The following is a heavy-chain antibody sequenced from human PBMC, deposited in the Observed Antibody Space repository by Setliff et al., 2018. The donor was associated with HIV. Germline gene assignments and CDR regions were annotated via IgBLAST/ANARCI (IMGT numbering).Heavy chain of an antibody. J-gene: IGHJ4*02. Sequence: SETLSLTCAVSGYSISDGYYWGWVRRPPGKGLEWIGNVHFGGSTYYNPSLGSRVTIHVATSKKQFFLSLSSVTAADTAVYYCARPALGIGGGSMFDSWGQGILVTVSS. CDR3: ARPALGIGGGSMFDS. D-gene: IGHD3-3*01. CDR2: VHFGGST. V-gene: IGHV4-38-2*01. CDR1: GYSISDGYY.